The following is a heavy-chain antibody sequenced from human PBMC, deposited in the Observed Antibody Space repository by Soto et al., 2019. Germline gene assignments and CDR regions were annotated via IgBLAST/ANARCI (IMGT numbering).Heavy chain of an antibody. CDR3: ARLPESSLGGFDY. D-gene: IGHD1-26*01. CDR1: GGSISSGDYY. Sequence: QVQLQESGPGLVKPSQTLSLTCTVSGGSISSGDYYWSWIRQPPGKGLEWIGYIYYSGSTYYNPSLKSRVTISVDTSKNQFSRKLSSVTAADTAVYYCARLPESSLGGFDYWGQGTLVTVSS. V-gene: IGHV4-30-4*01. J-gene: IGHJ4*02. CDR2: IYYSGST.